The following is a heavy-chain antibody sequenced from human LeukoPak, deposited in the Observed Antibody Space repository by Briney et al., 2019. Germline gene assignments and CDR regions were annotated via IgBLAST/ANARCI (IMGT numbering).Heavy chain of an antibody. Sequence: KPSETLSLTCAVYGGSFSGYYWSWIRQPPGKGLEWIGEINHSGSTNYNPSLKSRVTISVDTSKNQFSLKLSSVTAADTAVYYCVRVVRTYYYDSSGPPGWFDPWGQGTLVTVSS. V-gene: IGHV4-34*01. CDR1: GGSFSGYY. D-gene: IGHD3-22*01. J-gene: IGHJ5*02. CDR3: VRVVRTYYYDSSGPPGWFDP. CDR2: INHSGST.